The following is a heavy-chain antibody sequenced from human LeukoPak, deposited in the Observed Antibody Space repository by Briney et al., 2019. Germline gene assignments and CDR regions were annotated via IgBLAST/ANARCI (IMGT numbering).Heavy chain of an antibody. D-gene: IGHD3-10*01. V-gene: IGHV1-18*04. J-gene: IGHJ4*02. CDR1: GYTFTSYG. CDR2: ISAYNGNT. CDR3: AGPMSYYGSGSYYNPLGFDY. Sequence: GASVKVSCKASGYTFTSYGISWVRQAPGQGLEWMGWISAYNGNTNYAQKLQGRVTMTTDTSTSTAYMELRSLRSDDTAVYYCAGPMSYYGSGSYYNPLGFDYWGQGTLVTVSS.